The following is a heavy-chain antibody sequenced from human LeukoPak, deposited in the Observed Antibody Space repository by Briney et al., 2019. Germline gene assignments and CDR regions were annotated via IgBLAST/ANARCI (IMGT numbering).Heavy chain of an antibody. CDR2: IYSSGST. Sequence: SSETLSLTCTASGGSINSYYWSWIRQPAGKGLEWIGRIYSSGSTNYNPSLKSRVSMSVDTSKNQFSLKLTSVTAADTAVYYCARGGKATVVTMWGQGILVTVSS. V-gene: IGHV4-4*07. CDR1: GGSINSYY. D-gene: IGHD4-23*01. J-gene: IGHJ4*02. CDR3: ARGGKATVVTM.